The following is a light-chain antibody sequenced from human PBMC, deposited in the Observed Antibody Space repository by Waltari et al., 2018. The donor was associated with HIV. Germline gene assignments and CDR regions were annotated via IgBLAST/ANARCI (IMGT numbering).Light chain of an antibody. J-gene: IGLJ3*02. V-gene: IGLV1-40*01. CDR1: GPNNEARFD. CDR2: GNR. Sequence: QSVLTQPPSVSGAPGQRVPISCTGRGPNNEARFDVYRYQQLPGKAPKLLIFGNRNRPSGVPDRFSGSRSGTSASLAITGLHTEDEADYYCQSYDSSLSGWVFGGGTKLTVL. CDR3: QSYDSSLSGWV.